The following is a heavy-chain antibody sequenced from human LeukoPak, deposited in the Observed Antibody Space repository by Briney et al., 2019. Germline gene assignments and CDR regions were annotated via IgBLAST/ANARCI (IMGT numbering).Heavy chain of an antibody. CDR3: ARGPRLGYCSSTSCYTSHDY. CDR1: GGSFSGYY. D-gene: IGHD2-2*01. V-gene: IGHV4-34*01. Sequence: AETLSLTCAVYGGSFSGYYWSWIRQPPGKGLEWIGEINHSGSTIYSTSLKSRVTISVDTSKDQSSLKLSSVTAADTAVYYCARGPRLGYCSSTSCYTSHDYWGQGTLVTVSS. J-gene: IGHJ4*02. CDR2: INHSGST.